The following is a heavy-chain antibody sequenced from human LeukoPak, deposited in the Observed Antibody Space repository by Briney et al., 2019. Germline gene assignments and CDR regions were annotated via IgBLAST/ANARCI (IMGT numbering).Heavy chain of an antibody. CDR1: GFNFDDYA. CDR2: ISADGGST. Sequence: TGGSLRLSCAPSGFNFDDYALHWVRQVSGKGLEWVSLISADGGSTFYADSVKGRFTISRDNAKNSLYLQMNSLRAEDTAVYYCAKTGRSGYSSSWDFDYWGQGTLVTVSS. CDR3: AKTGRSGYSSSWDFDY. D-gene: IGHD6-13*01. V-gene: IGHV3-43*02. J-gene: IGHJ4*02.